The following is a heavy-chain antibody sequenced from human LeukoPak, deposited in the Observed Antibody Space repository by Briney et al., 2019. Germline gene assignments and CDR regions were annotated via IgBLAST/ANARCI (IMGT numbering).Heavy chain of an antibody. CDR3: ARDPGGYYDSSGYYH. Sequence: ASVKVSCTASGYTFTSYGISWVRQAPGQGLEWMGWISAYNGNTNYAQKLQGRVTMTTDTSTSTAYMELRSLRSDDTAVYYCARDPGGYYDSSGYYHWGQGTLVTVSS. J-gene: IGHJ5*02. D-gene: IGHD3-22*01. V-gene: IGHV1-18*01. CDR2: ISAYNGNT. CDR1: GYTFTSYG.